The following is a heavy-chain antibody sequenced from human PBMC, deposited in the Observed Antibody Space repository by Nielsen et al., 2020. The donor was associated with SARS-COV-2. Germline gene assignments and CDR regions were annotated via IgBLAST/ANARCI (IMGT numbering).Heavy chain of an antibody. V-gene: IGHV4-59*12. D-gene: IGHD4-17*01. CDR3: ARDLRGYYGMDV. CDR2: IYYSGST. CDR1: GGSISSYY. Sequence: SETLSLTCTVSGGSISSYYWSWIRQPPGKGLEWIGYIYYSGSTNYNPSLKSRVTISVDRSKNQFSLKLSSVTAADTAVYYCARDLRGYYGMDVWGQGTTVTVSS. J-gene: IGHJ6*02.